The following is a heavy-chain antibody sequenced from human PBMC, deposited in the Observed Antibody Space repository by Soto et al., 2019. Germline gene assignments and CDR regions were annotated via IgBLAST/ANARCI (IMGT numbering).Heavy chain of an antibody. CDR1: GYRFTSYW. V-gene: IGHV5-51*01. CDR3: ARQAYYGSGTYYSDS. J-gene: IGHJ4*02. CDR2: IFPADSDT. Sequence: RGESLKISCKGSGYRFTSYWIAWVRQMPGKGLEWMGIIFPADSDTTYSPSFEGQVTISADKSINTAYLQWSSLKASDTALYYCARQAYYGSGTYYSDSWGQGTLVTVSS. D-gene: IGHD3-10*01.